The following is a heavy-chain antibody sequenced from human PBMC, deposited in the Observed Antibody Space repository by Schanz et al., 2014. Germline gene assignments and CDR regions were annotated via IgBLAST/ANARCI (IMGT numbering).Heavy chain of an antibody. V-gene: IGHV4-61*02. CDR3: ARGGYGSGSYREFDY. CDR2: VYTSGST. D-gene: IGHD3-10*01. CDR1: GGSISSGSYY. J-gene: IGHJ4*02. Sequence: QVQLQESGPGLVKPSQTLSLTCSVSGGSISSGSYYWNWIRQPAGKGLEWIGRVYTSGSTNYNPSLKSRVTKSLDSSKNQFPLKLRSVTAADTAVYYCARGGYGSGSYREFDYWGQGTLVTVSS.